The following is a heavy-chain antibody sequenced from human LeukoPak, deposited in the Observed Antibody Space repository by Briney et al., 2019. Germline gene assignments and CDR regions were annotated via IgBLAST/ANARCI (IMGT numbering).Heavy chain of an antibody. Sequence: NTSETLSLTCTVSGGSISSYYWSWIRQPPGKGLEWIGYIYDSGSTNYNPSLKSRVTISVDTSKKQFSLKLSSVTAADTAVYYCARVGLSGAWFGYFDYWGQGTLVTVSS. CDR1: GGSISSYY. D-gene: IGHD6-19*01. V-gene: IGHV4-59*01. J-gene: IGHJ4*02. CDR3: ARVGLSGAWFGYFDY. CDR2: IYDSGST.